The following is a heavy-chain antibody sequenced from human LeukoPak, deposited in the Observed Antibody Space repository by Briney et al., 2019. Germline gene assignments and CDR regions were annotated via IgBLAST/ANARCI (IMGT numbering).Heavy chain of an antibody. D-gene: IGHD3/OR15-3a*01. CDR3: VKWTGYGMN. CDR1: GFTFSSQS. J-gene: IGHJ4*02. CDR2: ISGSGDNT. V-gene: IGHV3-23*01. Sequence: PGGSLRLSCAASGFTFSSQSMTWVRQAPGKGLEWVSGISGSGDNTYYGDSVKGRFTISRDNPKSTMYLQMNSLRVEDTAVYYCVKWTGYGMNWGQGTLVTVSS.